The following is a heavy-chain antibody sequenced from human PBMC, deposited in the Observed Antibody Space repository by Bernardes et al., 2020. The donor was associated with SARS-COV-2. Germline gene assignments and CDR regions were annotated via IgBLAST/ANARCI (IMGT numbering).Heavy chain of an antibody. CDR1: GFAFNNFG. D-gene: IGHD5-18*01. V-gene: IGHV3-30*18. CDR2: ISYEGSKK. CDR3: AKVQAILWIRPFYSAMDV. Sequence: GRSLRRSCAASGFAFNNFGMHWIRQAPGKGLEWVAVISYEGSKKYYADSVEGRFTISKDNSKNTVYLQMNSLRPEDTAVYYCAKVQAILWIRPFYSAMDVWGQGTTVAVSS. J-gene: IGHJ6*02.